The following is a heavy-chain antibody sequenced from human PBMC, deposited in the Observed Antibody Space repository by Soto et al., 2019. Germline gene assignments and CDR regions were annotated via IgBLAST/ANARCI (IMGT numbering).Heavy chain of an antibody. CDR1: GFTFSSYA. CDR2: ISGSGGST. CDR3: AKDQITIFGVVIIPSPYYYYGMDV. V-gene: IGHV3-23*01. D-gene: IGHD3-3*01. Sequence: GGSLRLSCAASGFTFSSYAMSWVRQAPGKGLEWVSAISGSGGSTYYADSVKGRFTISRDNSKNTLYLQMNSLRAEDTAVYYCAKDQITIFGVVIIPSPYYYYGMDVWGQGTTVTVSS. J-gene: IGHJ6*02.